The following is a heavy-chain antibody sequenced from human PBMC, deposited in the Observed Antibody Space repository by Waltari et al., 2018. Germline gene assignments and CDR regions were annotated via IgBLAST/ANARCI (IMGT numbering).Heavy chain of an antibody. Sequence: QVQLQESGPGLVKPSQTLSLTCTVSGGSVSGASYYWSWIRQPAGKGLEWIGHIYTSGSTNYNPSLNSRVTISVDTSMNQFSLELTSVTAADTAVYYCAGIYSSSSYIMDPWGQGTLVTVSS. V-gene: IGHV4-61*09. CDR3: AGIYSSSSYIMDP. CDR2: IYTSGST. D-gene: IGHD6-6*01. J-gene: IGHJ5*02. CDR1: GGSVSGASYY.